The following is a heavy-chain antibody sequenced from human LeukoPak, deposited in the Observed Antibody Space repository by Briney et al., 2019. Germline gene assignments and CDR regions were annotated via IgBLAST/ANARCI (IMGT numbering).Heavy chain of an antibody. CDR3: ARWGSGGLTLDY. D-gene: IGHD3-10*01. J-gene: IGHJ4*02. CDR1: GFTFRSYG. V-gene: IGHV3-33*01. Sequence: GGSLRLSCAASGFTFRSYGMQWVRQAPGKGLEWVAVIWNDSTQKYYADSVKGRFTISKDNSRNALNLQMDSLRAEDTVVYYCARWGSGGLTLDYWGQGTLVTVSS. CDR2: IWNDSTQK.